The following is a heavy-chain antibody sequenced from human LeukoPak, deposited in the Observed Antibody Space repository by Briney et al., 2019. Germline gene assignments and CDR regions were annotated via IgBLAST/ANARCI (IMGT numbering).Heavy chain of an antibody. D-gene: IGHD6-13*01. CDR3: ARDGGYSST. Sequence: PGGSLRLAWATSGFTFSSYSMNWVRQAPGKGLEYISYITSSSSTVFYADSVKGRFTVSRDNAKNSLYLQMSGLRAEDTAVYYCARDGGYSSTWGQGTLVTVSS. CDR1: GFTFSSYS. J-gene: IGHJ5*02. CDR2: ITSSSSTV. V-gene: IGHV3-48*01.